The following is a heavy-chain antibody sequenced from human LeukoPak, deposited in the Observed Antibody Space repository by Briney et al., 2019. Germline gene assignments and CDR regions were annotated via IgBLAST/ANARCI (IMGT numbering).Heavy chain of an antibody. V-gene: IGHV3-7*01. CDR2: IKQDGSEK. J-gene: IGHJ4*02. D-gene: IGHD5-12*01. CDR3: ARGGGYAWDY. CDR1: GFTFTTYW. Sequence: QSGGSLTLSCATSGFTFTTYWMNWVRQAPGKGLEWVANIKQDGSEKYYVDSVKGRFTISRDNARNSLYLQMNSLRADDTAVYYCARGGGYAWDYWGQGTLVTVSS.